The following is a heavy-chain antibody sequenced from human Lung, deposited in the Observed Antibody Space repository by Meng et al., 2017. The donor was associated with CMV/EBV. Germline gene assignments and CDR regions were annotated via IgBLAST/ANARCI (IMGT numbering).Heavy chain of an antibody. CDR2: TYYTGST. Sequence: LXCTVSGGSISSYFWSWIRQPPGNGLEWIWYTYYTGSTNYNPSLKSRVTISVDTSKKQFSLKLSSVTAADSAVYYCARGRDFGVVTPGYWGQGTLVTVSS. D-gene: IGHD3-3*01. CDR1: GGSISSYF. CDR3: ARGRDFGVVTPGY. J-gene: IGHJ4*02. V-gene: IGHV4-59*01.